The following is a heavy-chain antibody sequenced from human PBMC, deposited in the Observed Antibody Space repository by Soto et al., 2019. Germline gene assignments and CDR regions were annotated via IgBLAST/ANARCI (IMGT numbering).Heavy chain of an antibody. CDR3: ARDITTVVTTGVYFDY. CDR1: GYTFTSYY. CDR2: INPSGGST. J-gene: IGHJ4*02. V-gene: IGHV1-46*01. Sequence: VKGSGKGSGYTFTSYYMHWVRQAPGQGLEWMGIINPSGGSTSYAQKFQGRVTMTRDTSTSTVYMELSSLRSEDTAVYYCARDITTVVTTGVYFDYWGQGTLVTVSS. D-gene: IGHD4-17*01.